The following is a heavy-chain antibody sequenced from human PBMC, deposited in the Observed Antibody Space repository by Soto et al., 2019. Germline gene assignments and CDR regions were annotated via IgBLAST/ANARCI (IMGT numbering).Heavy chain of an antibody. CDR3: ARGWGIAAPGPNWFDP. D-gene: IGHD6-13*01. J-gene: IGHJ5*02. CDR1: GYSLSGYY. CDR2: INPNSGGT. Sequence: ASVKVSCKASGYSLSGYYLHWVQQAPGQGPEWMGWINPNSGGTKYVQKFQGRVTMTRDTSISTVYLELSRLRSDDTAVYYCARGWGIAAPGPNWFDPWGQGTLVTVSS. V-gene: IGHV1-2*02.